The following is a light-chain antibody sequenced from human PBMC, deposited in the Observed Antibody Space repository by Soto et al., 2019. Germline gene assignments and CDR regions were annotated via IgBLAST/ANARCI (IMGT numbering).Light chain of an antibody. J-gene: IGLJ3*02. CDR1: SSDVGGYNY. Sequence: QSALTQPASVSGSPGQSITISCTGTSSDVGGYNYVSWYQQHPGKAPKLMVYEVSNRPSGVSNRFSGFKSGNTASLTISGLQTADEADYYCSSYTRSATWVFGGGTKLTVL. CDR3: SSYTRSATWV. V-gene: IGLV2-14*01. CDR2: EVS.